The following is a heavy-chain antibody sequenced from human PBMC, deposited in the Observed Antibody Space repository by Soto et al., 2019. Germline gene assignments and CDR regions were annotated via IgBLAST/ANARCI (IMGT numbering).Heavy chain of an antibody. Sequence: EVQLVESGGGLIQPGGSLRLSCAASGFTVSSNDMSWVRQAPGKGLEWVSVIYSGGSTYYADSVKGRFTISRDNSKNTLYLQMTSLRAEDTAVDYCAIDRVESGYPEYFQHWGQGTLVTVSS. CDR1: GFTVSSND. CDR3: AIDRVESGYPEYFQH. V-gene: IGHV3-53*01. J-gene: IGHJ1*01. CDR2: IYSGGST. D-gene: IGHD3-22*01.